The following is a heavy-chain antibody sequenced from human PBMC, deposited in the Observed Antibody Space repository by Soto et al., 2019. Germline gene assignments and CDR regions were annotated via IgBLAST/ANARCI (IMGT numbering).Heavy chain of an antibody. CDR3: ARVNIAAADNEDY. D-gene: IGHD6-13*01. CDR1: GYTLTELS. CDR2: IDPEDGET. Sequence: ASVKVSCKVSGYTLTELSMHWVRQAPGQGLEWMGIIDPEDGETSYAQKFQGRVTMTRDTSTSTVYMELSSLRSEDTAVYYCARVNIAAADNEDYWGQGTLVTVSS. J-gene: IGHJ4*02. V-gene: IGHV1-24*01.